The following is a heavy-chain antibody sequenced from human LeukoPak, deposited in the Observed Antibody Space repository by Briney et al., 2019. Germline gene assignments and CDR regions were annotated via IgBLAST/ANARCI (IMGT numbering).Heavy chain of an antibody. D-gene: IGHD6-13*01. J-gene: IGHJ4*02. CDR3: AKCKMCATWYGGSIDY. Sequence: GGSLRLSCAASGFTFSNYGMSWVRQAPGKGLEWVSAISAGGGSTNYADSVQGRFSISRDNSKNTLYLQMNSLRAEDTAVYYCAKCKMCATWYGGSIDYWGQGALVTVSS. CDR1: GFTFSNYG. CDR2: ISAGGGST. V-gene: IGHV3-23*01.